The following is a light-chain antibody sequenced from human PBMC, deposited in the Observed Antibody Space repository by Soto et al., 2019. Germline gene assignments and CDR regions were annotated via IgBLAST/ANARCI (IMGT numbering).Light chain of an antibody. J-gene: IGKJ5*01. CDR3: QQRSNWPPSIT. CDR1: QIVSIY. CDR2: DAS. Sequence: IVLTQSPATLSFSPGEIATLSCSSIQIVSIYLAWYQQKPGQAPRLLIYDASNRATGIPARFSGSGSGTDFTLTVSSLEPEDFAVYYCQQRSNWPPSITFGQGTRLEIK. V-gene: IGKV3-11*01.